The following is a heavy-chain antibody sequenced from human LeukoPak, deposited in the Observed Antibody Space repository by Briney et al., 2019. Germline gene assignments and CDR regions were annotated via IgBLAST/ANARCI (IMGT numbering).Heavy chain of an antibody. V-gene: IGHV4-38-2*02. J-gene: IGHJ6*03. D-gene: IGHD3-3*01. CDR2: IYHSGST. CDR3: ARALSFLEWFWGGDGYYYYMDV. Sequence: PSETLSLTCTVSGYSISSGYYWGWIRQPPGKGLEWIGSIYHSGSTYYNPSLKSRVTISVDTSKNQFSLKLSSVTAADTAVYYCARALSFLEWFWGGDGYYYYMDVWGKGTTVTVSS. CDR1: GYSISSGYY.